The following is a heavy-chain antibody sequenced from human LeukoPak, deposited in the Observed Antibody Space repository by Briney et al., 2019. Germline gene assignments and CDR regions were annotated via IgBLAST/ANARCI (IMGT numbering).Heavy chain of an antibody. J-gene: IGHJ4*02. CDR3: ARGGVWRFGELIGGDFDY. Sequence: SETLSLTCAVYGGSFSGYYWSWIRQPPGKGLEWIGEINHSGSTNYNPSLKSRVTISVDTSKNQFSLKLSSVTAADTAVYYCARGGVWRFGELIGGDFDYWGQGTLVTVSS. CDR2: INHSGST. D-gene: IGHD3-10*01. CDR1: GGSFSGYY. V-gene: IGHV4-34*01.